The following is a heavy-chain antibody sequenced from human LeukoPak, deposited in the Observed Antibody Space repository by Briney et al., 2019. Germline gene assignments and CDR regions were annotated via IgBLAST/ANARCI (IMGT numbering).Heavy chain of an antibody. CDR2: IYSSGTI. CDR3: TRDPPHGAFDI. V-gene: IGHV4-61*09. Sequence: SQTLSLTCTVSGGSISSGSYYWSWLRQPAGKGLEWIGYIYSSGTINYNPSLKSRITISLDTSKNQFSLKLSSVTAADTAVYYCTRDPPHGAFDIWGQGTTVTVSS. CDR1: GGSISSGSYY. J-gene: IGHJ3*02.